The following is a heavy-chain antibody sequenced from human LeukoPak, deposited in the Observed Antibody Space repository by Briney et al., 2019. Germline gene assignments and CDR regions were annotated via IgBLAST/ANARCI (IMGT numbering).Heavy chain of an antibody. CDR2: INQDGSEE. Sequence: VGSLRHSCAASGFTFSHYWMTWVRQAPGKGLEWVAQINQDGSEEYYMDSVKARFTISRDNAKNSVFLQMNSLRAEDTAVYYCVRDGGVSGYDLLDYWGQGTLVTVSS. CDR3: VRDGGVSGYDLLDY. CDR1: GFTFSHYW. D-gene: IGHD5-12*01. V-gene: IGHV3-7*01. J-gene: IGHJ4*02.